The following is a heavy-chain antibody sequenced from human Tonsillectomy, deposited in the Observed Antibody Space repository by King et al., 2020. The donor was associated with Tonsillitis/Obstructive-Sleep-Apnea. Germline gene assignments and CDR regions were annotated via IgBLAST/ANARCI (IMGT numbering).Heavy chain of an antibody. CDR3: ARDMVLEAGGDAFDI. CDR1: GGSISSYY. Sequence: QLQESGPGLVKPSETLSLTCSVSGGSISSYYWSWIRQPPGKGLEWIGYIYHSGSTNYNPSLKSRVTISVDTSKNHFSLKLSSVTAADTAVYYCARDMVLEAGGDAFDIWGKGTMVIVSS. CDR2: IYHSGST. V-gene: IGHV4-59*01. J-gene: IGHJ3*02. D-gene: IGHD2-8*01.